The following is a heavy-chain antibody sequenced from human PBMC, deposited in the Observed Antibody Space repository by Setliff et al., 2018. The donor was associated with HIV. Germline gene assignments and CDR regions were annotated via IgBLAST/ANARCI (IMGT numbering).Heavy chain of an antibody. V-gene: IGHV1-69*05. Sequence: SVKVSCKASGGTFRNYGISWVRQAPGQGLEWMGGIIPIFGTTNYAQKVQGRVTMTTDTSTTTAYMELRSLRSDDTAMYYCARRPVSDTFDVWGQGTMVTVSS. CDR1: GGTFRNYG. CDR3: ARRPVSDTFDV. CDR2: IIPIFGTT. J-gene: IGHJ3*01.